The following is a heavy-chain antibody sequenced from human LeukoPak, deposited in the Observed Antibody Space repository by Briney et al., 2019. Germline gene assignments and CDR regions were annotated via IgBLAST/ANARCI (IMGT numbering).Heavy chain of an antibody. V-gene: IGHV3-21*04. CDR2: ISSSSSYI. D-gene: IGHD3-16*02. CDR3: AKHSYYDYVWGSYRYIGSPFDY. Sequence: PGGSLRLSCAASGFTFSSYSMNWVRQAPGKGLEWVSSISSSSSYIYYADSVKGRFTISRDNAKNSLYLQMNSLRAEDTAVYYCAKHSYYDYVWGSYRYIGSPFDYWGQGTLVTVSS. J-gene: IGHJ4*02. CDR1: GFTFSSYS.